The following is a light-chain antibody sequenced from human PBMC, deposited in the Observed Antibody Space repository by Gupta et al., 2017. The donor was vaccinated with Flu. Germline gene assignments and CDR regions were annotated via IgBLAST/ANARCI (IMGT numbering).Light chain of an antibody. Sequence: NCKSSQSVLYSSNNKNYLAWYQQKPGQPPKLLIYWASTRESGVPDRFSGSGSGTDFTLTIRSLQAEDVAVYYCQQYYSTPYTFGQGTKLEIK. CDR1: QSVLYSSNNKNY. CDR3: QQYYSTPYT. V-gene: IGKV4-1*01. CDR2: WAS. J-gene: IGKJ2*01.